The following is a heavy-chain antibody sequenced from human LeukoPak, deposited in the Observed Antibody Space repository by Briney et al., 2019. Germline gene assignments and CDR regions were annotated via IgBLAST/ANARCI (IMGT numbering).Heavy chain of an antibody. J-gene: IGHJ3*02. CDR3: ARDKDAFDI. CDR1: GFTFSSYA. Sequence: GGSLRLSCAASGFTFSSYAMHWVRQAPGKGLEWVAVISYDGSNKYYADSVKGRFTISRDNSKNTLYLQMNSLRAEDTAVYYCARDKDAFDIWGQGTMVTVSS. V-gene: IGHV3-30-3*01. CDR2: ISYDGSNK.